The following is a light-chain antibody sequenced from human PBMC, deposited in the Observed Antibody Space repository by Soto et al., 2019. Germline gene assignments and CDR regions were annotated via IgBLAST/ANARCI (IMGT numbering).Light chain of an antibody. V-gene: IGLV2-14*01. CDR3: SSYTSSSTLGV. J-gene: IGLJ2*01. CDR2: DVS. Sequence: QSALTQPASVSGSPGQSITISCTGTSSDAGGYNYVSWYQQHPGKAPKLMIYDVSNRPSGVSNRFSGSKSGNTASLTIPGLQAEDEADYYCSSYTSSSTLGVFGGGTKVTVL. CDR1: SSDAGGYNY.